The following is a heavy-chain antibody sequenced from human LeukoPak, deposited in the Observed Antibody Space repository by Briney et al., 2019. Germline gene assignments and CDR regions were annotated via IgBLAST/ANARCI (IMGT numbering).Heavy chain of an antibody. CDR1: GGTFSSYA. Sequence: ASVKVSFKASGGTFSSYAISWVRQAPGQGLEWMGGIIPIFGTANYAQKFQGRVTITTDESTSTAYMELSSLRSEDTAVYYCARGLWFGDHDAFDIWGQGTMVTVSS. CDR2: IIPIFGTA. V-gene: IGHV1-69*05. D-gene: IGHD3-10*01. J-gene: IGHJ3*02. CDR3: ARGLWFGDHDAFDI.